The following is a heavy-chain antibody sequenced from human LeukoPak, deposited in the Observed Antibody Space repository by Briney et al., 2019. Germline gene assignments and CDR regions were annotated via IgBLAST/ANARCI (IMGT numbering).Heavy chain of an antibody. Sequence: GSLRLSCAASGFTFSSYAMSWVRQAPGKGLEWVSAISGSGDSTYYADSVKGRSTISRDNSKNTLYLQMNSLRVEDTAVYYCAKDGSSSGWYDYWGQGTLVTVSS. CDR2: ISGSGDST. CDR3: AKDGSSSGWYDY. D-gene: IGHD6-19*01. V-gene: IGHV3-23*01. CDR1: GFTFSSYA. J-gene: IGHJ4*02.